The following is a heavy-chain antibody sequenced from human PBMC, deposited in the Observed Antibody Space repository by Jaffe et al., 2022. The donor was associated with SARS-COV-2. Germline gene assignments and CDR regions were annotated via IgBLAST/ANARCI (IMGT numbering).Heavy chain of an antibody. CDR1: GFTFDDYA. Sequence: EVQLVESGGGLVQPGRSLRLSCAASGFTFDDYAMHWVRQAPGKGLEWVSGISWNSGSIGYADSVKGRFTISRDNAKNSLYLQMNSLRAEDTALYYCAKAYCSSTSCYNFDYWGQGTLVTVSS. V-gene: IGHV3-9*01. CDR3: AKAYCSSTSCYNFDY. CDR2: ISWNSGSI. D-gene: IGHD2-2*02. J-gene: IGHJ4*02.